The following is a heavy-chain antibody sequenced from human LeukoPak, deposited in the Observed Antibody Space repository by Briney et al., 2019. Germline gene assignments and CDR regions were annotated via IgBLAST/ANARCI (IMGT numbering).Heavy chain of an antibody. Sequence: SGPTLVLPKQTTTLNCTFYGFSLGPSGLGMGWIRQPPGKSLEWLALIYWDDDKRYSLTLKSKLTITKDTSKNQVVLTMTNMDPVDTATYYWAHALWFGTYYFDYWGQGTLVTVSS. J-gene: IGHJ4*02. CDR1: GFSLGPSGLG. CDR3: AHALWFGTYYFDY. D-gene: IGHD3-10*01. V-gene: IGHV2-5*02. CDR2: IYWDDDK.